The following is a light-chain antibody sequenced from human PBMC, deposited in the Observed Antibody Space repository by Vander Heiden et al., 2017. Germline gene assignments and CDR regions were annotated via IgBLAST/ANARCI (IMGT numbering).Light chain of an antibody. Sequence: QSVLTQPPSASGTPGQRVTVSCSGSSSNIGSHTVNWYQQLPGTAPKLLSYSNNQRPSGVPDRFSGSKSGTSASLAISGLQSEDEADYFCAAWDDSLSALNYVFGTGTTVTVL. J-gene: IGLJ1*01. CDR3: AAWDDSLSALNYV. CDR2: SNN. CDR1: SSNIGSHT. V-gene: IGLV1-44*01.